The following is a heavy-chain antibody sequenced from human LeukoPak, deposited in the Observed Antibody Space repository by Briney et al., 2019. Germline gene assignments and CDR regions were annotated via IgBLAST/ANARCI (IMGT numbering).Heavy chain of an antibody. CDR1: GGSFSGYY. CDR2: INHSGST. CDR3: ATESGS. Sequence: PSETLSLTCAVYGGSFSGYYWSWIRQPPGKGLEWIGEINHSGSTNYNPSLKSRVTISVDTSKNQFSLKLSSVTAADTAVYYCATESGSWGQGTLVTVSS. V-gene: IGHV4-34*01. D-gene: IGHD3-22*01. J-gene: IGHJ5*02.